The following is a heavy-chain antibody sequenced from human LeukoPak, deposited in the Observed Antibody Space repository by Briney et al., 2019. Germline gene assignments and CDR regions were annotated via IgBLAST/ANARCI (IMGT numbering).Heavy chain of an antibody. V-gene: IGHV4-59*01. CDR2: ISYSGST. Sequence: SETLSLTCTVSGGSISSFYWNWIRQPPGKGLEWTGYISYSGSTNYNPSLKSRVTMSVDTSKSQFSLKLSTVTAADTAVYYCARSSSGWRAGYYFYYMDIWGKGTTVTISS. CDR3: ARSSSGWRAGYYFYYMDI. CDR1: GGSISSFY. J-gene: IGHJ6*03. D-gene: IGHD6-19*01.